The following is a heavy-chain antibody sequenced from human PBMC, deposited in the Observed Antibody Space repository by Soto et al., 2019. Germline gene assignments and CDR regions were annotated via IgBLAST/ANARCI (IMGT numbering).Heavy chain of an antibody. V-gene: IGHV3-23*01. CDR3: AKDRRAGGNYGFYSDF. CDR1: GFTFSSYG. CDR2: SSATGAGT. J-gene: IGHJ4*02. Sequence: VQLLESGGGLVQPGGSLRLSCAASGFTFSSYGMTWVRQAPGKGLEWVSFSSATGAGTYYADSVKGRFTISRDNSKNTLYLQMTSLRADDMAVYYCAKDRRAGGNYGFYSDFWGQGALVIVSS. D-gene: IGHD1-7*01.